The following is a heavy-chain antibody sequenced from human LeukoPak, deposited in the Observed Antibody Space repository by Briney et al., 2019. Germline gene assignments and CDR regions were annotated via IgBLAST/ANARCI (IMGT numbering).Heavy chain of an antibody. CDR2: IKLDGSEK. V-gene: IGHV3-7*03. CDR3: ARDQYDTWSRRGNFDS. D-gene: IGHD3-3*01. CDR1: GFSFGKYW. J-gene: IGHJ4*02. Sequence: GGSLRLSCVASGFSFGKYWMSWVRQAPGKGLEWVANIKLDGSEKNYVDSVKGRFTISRDNTKNSLYLQMNSLRVEDTAVFYCARDQYDTWSRRGNFDSWGQGTLVIVSS.